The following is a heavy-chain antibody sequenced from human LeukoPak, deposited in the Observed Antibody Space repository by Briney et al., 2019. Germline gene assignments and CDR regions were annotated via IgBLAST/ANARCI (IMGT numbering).Heavy chain of an antibody. CDR2: VGDSGTFT. J-gene: IGHJ5*02. CDR3: ARASVSTSGWSGKFDP. D-gene: IGHD6-19*01. V-gene: IGHV3-23*01. CDR1: GFTFSIYT. Sequence: GGSLRLSCAASGFTFSIYTMGWVPQAPGKGLEWVATVGDSGTFTKYADPVQGRFTIFRDNSKNTLFLQMNSLIADDTAVYYCARASVSTSGWSGKFDPWGQGTLVTVSS.